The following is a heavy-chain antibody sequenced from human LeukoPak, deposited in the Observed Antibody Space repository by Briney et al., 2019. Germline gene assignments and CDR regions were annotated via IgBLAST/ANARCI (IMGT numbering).Heavy chain of an antibody. CDR1: GFSISNFW. V-gene: IGHV3-7*03. CDR3: ARWSHVSGRWFLDN. J-gene: IGHJ4*02. D-gene: IGHD3-10*01. CDR2: INEDGSKI. Sequence: GRSLRLSCAASGFSISNFWMTWVRQAPGNGLEWVADINEDGSKIYSLDSVKGRFTISRDNAKNSLSLQLNTLRAEDTAVYYCARWSHVSGRWFLDNWGRGTLVSVSS.